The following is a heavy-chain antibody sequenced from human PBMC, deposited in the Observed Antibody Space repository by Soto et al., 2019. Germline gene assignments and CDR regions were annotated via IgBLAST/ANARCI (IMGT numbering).Heavy chain of an antibody. CDR1: GFTVSSNY. CDR2: IHSDDST. J-gene: IGHJ4*02. V-gene: IGHV3-66*01. CDR3: ARGGNKQNDY. D-gene: IGHD3-16*01. Sequence: EVQLVESGGDLVQPGGSLRLSCAVSGFTVSSNYMSWVRQAPGKGLEWVSVIHSDDSTYYADSVKGRFTISRDNSKNPLYLQMNSLRGEAKAVYYGARGGNKQNDYRGQGTLVTVS.